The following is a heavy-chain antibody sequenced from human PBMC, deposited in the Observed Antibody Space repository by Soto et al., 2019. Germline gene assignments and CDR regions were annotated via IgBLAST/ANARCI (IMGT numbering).Heavy chain of an antibody. CDR3: ARNGDSSDYRGWFDP. D-gene: IGHD3-22*01. J-gene: IGHJ5*02. CDR1: GFTVSSNY. V-gene: IGHV3-66*01. Sequence: PGGSVRLSCAASGFTVSSNYMSWVRQAPGKGLEWVSVIYSGGTTYYADSVKGRFTISRDNSKNTLYLQMNSLRAEDTAVYYCARNGDSSDYRGWFDPWGQGTLVTVSS. CDR2: IYSGGTT.